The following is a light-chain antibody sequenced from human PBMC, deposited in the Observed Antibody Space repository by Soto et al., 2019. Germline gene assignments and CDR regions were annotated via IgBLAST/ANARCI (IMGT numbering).Light chain of an antibody. Sequence: DIQMTQSPSTLSASVGDRVTITCRASHSISRWLAWYQQKPGKAPQLLIDKASSLESGVPSRFSRSGSGTDFTLTISSLKPDEFAVDYCKQYNSHSTVGPGTKGEIK. CDR3: KQYNSHST. CDR2: KAS. V-gene: IGKV1-5*03. CDR1: HSISRW. J-gene: IGKJ1*01.